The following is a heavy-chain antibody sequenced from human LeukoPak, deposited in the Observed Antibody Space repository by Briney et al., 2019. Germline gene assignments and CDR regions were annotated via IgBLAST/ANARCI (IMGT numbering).Heavy chain of an antibody. J-gene: IGHJ1*01. CDR3: ATRGIRGGDCCPQYFQH. D-gene: IGHD2-21*02. CDR1: GYSISSGYY. CDR2: IYHSGST. Sequence: PSETLSLTCTVSGYSISSGYYWGWIRQPPGKGLEWIGSIYHSGSTYYNPSLKSRVTISVDTSKNQFSLKLSSVTAADTAVYYCATRGIRGGDCCPQYFQHWGQGTLVTVSS. V-gene: IGHV4-38-2*02.